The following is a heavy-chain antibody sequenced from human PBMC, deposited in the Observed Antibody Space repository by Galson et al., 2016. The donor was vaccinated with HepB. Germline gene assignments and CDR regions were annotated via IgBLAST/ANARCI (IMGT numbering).Heavy chain of an antibody. Sequence: TLSLPCTVSGASISSDNYWSWVRQPPGKGLEWIGEIYHSGDTNFNPSLKSRVTISVDKSKNQLSLKLTCVTAADTAMYYCAAAGGREGVTPVWGQGTLVTVSS. V-gene: IGHV4-4*02. CDR1: GASISSDNY. CDR2: IYHSGDT. CDR3: AAAGGREGVTPV. J-gene: IGHJ4*02. D-gene: IGHD3-10*01.